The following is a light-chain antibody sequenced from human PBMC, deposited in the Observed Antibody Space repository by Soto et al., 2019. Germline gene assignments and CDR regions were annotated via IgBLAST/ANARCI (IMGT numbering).Light chain of an antibody. V-gene: IGKV3-11*01. Sequence: PATLSFSPGERATLSCMASQIVSSYLAWYQQKPGQAPRLLIYDASNRATGIPARFSGSGSGTDFTLTISSLEPEDFAVYYCQQRSNWPLTFGGGTKVDIK. CDR2: DAS. J-gene: IGKJ4*01. CDR3: QQRSNWPLT. CDR1: QIVSSY.